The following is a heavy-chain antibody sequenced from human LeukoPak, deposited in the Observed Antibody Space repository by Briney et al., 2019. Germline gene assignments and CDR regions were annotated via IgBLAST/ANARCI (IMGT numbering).Heavy chain of an antibody. J-gene: IGHJ3*02. V-gene: IGHV1-24*01. Sequence: GASVKVSCKVSGYTLTELSMHWVRQAPGKGLEWMGGFDPEDGETIYAQKFQGRVTMTEDTSTDTAYMELSSLRSEDTAVYYCATIQDYEDAFDIWGQGTMVTVSS. CDR1: GYTLTELS. CDR2: FDPEDGET. D-gene: IGHD3-22*01. CDR3: ATIQDYEDAFDI.